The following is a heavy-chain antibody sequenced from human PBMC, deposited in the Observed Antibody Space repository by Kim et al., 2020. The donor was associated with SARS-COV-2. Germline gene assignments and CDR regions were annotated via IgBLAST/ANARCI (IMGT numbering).Heavy chain of an antibody. CDR3: ASPTGAGHDAFDI. CDR1: GYSFTSYW. CDR2: IDPSDSYT. D-gene: IGHD4-17*01. V-gene: IGHV5-10-1*01. Sequence: GESLKISCKGSGYSFTSYWISWVRQMPGKGLEWMGRIDPSDSYTNYSPSFQGHVTISADKSISTAYLQWSSLKASDTAMYYCASPTGAGHDAFDIWGQGTMVTVSS. J-gene: IGHJ3*02.